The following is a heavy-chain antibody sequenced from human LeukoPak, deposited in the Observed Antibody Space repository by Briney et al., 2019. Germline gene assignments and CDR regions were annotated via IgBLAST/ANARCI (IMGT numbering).Heavy chain of an antibody. CDR2: IYTSGST. Sequence: SETLSLTCTVSGGSISSGSYYWSWIRQPAGKGLEWIGRIYTSGSTNYNPSLKSRVTISVDTSKNQFSLKLSSVTAADTAVYYCARVPTTVTTQQHWYFDLWGRGTLVTVS. CDR1: GGSISSGSYY. CDR3: ARVPTTVTTQQHWYFDL. J-gene: IGHJ2*01. D-gene: IGHD4-17*01. V-gene: IGHV4-61*02.